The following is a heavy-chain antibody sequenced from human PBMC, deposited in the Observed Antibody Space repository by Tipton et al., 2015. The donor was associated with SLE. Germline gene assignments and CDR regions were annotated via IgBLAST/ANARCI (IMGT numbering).Heavy chain of an antibody. V-gene: IGHV4-34*01. J-gene: IGHJ3*02. D-gene: IGHD2-15*01. CDR3: ARFLVVDAFDI. CDR1: GGSFSGYY. CDR2: INHSGST. Sequence: TLSLTCAVYGGSFSGYYWSWIRQPPGKGLEWIGEINHSGSTNYNPSLKSRVTISVDTSKNQFSLKLSSVTAADTAVYYCARFLVVDAFDIWCQGTMVTVSS.